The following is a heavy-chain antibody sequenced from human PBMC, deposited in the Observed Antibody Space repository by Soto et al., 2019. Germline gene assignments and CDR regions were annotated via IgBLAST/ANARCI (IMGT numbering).Heavy chain of an antibody. CDR3: ARDPSFGGLDY. CDR2: IKEDGSEE. J-gene: IGHJ4*02. V-gene: IGHV3-7*01. Sequence: GSLRLSCAASGFTFSQSYMSWVRRTPGKGLEWVANIKEDGSEEGCVDSVKGRFTVSRDNAKNSLFLQMNSLRVEDTAVYYCARDPSFGGLDYWGQGTLITVSS. CDR1: GFTFSQSY. D-gene: IGHD3-16*01.